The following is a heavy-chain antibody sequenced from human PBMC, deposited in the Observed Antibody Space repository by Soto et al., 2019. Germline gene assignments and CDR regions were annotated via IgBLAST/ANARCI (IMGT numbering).Heavy chain of an antibody. J-gene: IGHJ6*02. Sequence: SVKVSCKASGGTFSSYAISWVRQAPGQGLEWMGGIIPIFGTANYAQKFQGRVTITADESTSTAYMELSSLRSEDTAVYYCACFSPRADILTGDLALNYYYGMDVWGQGTAVTVSS. CDR3: ACFSPRADILTGDLALNYYYGMDV. CDR1: GGTFSSYA. D-gene: IGHD3-9*01. CDR2: IIPIFGTA. V-gene: IGHV1-69*13.